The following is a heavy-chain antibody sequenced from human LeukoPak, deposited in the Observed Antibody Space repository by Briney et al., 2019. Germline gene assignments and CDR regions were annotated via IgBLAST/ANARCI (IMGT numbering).Heavy chain of an antibody. CDR3: ARGNRPYGEHEAFDI. Sequence: SETLSLTCAVYGGSFSGYYCSWIRQPPRKGLEWIGEIDHSGSTNYNPSLQSRVTISVDTSKNQFSLKVSSVSAADTAVYYCARGNRPYGEHEAFDIWGHGTTVTVSP. V-gene: IGHV4-34*01. CDR2: IDHSGST. D-gene: IGHD3-10*01. J-gene: IGHJ3*02. CDR1: GGSFSGYY.